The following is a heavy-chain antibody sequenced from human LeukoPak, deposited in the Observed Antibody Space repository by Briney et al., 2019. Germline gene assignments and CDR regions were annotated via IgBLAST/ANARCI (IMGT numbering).Heavy chain of an antibody. J-gene: IGHJ4*02. CDR3: TGGSGWYSPDY. CDR2: ITSKPNSYAT. Sequence: PGGSLKLSCAASGFTFSGSVMHWVRQASGKGLELVGRITSKPNSYATVYAASVKGRFTISSDDSKNTAYLQMNSLKTEDTAVYYCTGGSGWYSPDYWGQGTLVTVSS. D-gene: IGHD6-19*01. V-gene: IGHV3-73*01. CDR1: GFTFSGSV.